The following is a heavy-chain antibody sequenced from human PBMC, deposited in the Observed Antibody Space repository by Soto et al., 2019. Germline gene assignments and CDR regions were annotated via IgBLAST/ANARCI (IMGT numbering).Heavy chain of an antibody. CDR1: GGSMRSGGYY. J-gene: IGHJ3*02. Sequence: SETRSVTCTFSGGSMRSGGYYWRWVRQHPGKGLEWIGYIYYSGSTYYNPSLKSRVTISVDTSKNQFSLKLSSVTAADTAVYYCARDGAMIRAFDIWGQGTMVTVSS. V-gene: IGHV4-31*03. CDR3: ARDGAMIRAFDI. CDR2: IYYSGST. D-gene: IGHD3-22*01.